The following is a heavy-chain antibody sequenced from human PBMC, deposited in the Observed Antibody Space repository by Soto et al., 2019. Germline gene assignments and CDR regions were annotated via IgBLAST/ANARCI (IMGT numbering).Heavy chain of an antibody. Sequence: EERLVESGGGSVQPGGSLRLSCAASRFTFSSYWMYWVRQAPGKGLVWVSRINSDGSSTRYADSVKGRVSISRDNSKSTLYLQMNTLRAEDTAVYYFARRREGYYYVLDGWGQGTTVTVSS. CDR3: ARRREGYYYVLDG. CDR1: RFTFSSYW. V-gene: IGHV3-74*01. J-gene: IGHJ6*01. D-gene: IGHD1-26*01. CDR2: INSDGSST.